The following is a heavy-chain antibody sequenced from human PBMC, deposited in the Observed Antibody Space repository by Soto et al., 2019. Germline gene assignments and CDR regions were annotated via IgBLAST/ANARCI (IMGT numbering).Heavy chain of an antibody. Sequence: QVQLVQSGAEVKKPGSSVKVSCKASGGTFSSYTISWVRQAPGQGLEWMGRIIPILGIANYAQKFQGRVTITADKSTSTVYVELSSLRSEGTAVYYCASSFYSNFNNWFDPWGLGTLVTVSS. V-gene: IGHV1-69*02. J-gene: IGHJ5*02. D-gene: IGHD4-4*01. CDR3: ASSFYSNFNNWFDP. CDR2: IIPILGIA. CDR1: GGTFSSYT.